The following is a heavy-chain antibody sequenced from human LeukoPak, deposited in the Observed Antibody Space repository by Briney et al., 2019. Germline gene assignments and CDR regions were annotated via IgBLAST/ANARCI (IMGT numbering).Heavy chain of an antibody. J-gene: IGHJ3*01. CDR1: GFTSSSYA. CDR3: TTEKEYCSGGNCYFLAFDF. D-gene: IGHD2-15*01. CDR2: ISGSGDYT. V-gene: IGHV3-23*01. Sequence: GGSLRLSCAASGFTSSSYAMTWVRQAPGKGLEWVSSISGSGDYTNYAGSVKGRFTISRDNSKNTLYLQMNSLRVEDTAVYYCTTEKEYCSGGNCYFLAFDFWGQGTMVTVSS.